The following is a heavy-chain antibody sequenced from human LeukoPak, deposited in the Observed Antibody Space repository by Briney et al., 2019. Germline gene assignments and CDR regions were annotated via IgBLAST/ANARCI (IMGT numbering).Heavy chain of an antibody. V-gene: IGHV1-2*02. CDR1: GYIFTGYY. D-gene: IGHD3-22*01. J-gene: IGHJ4*02. Sequence: ASVTVSCKASGYIFTGYYMHWVRQAPGQGLEWMGWINPHGGATNYAQKFQGRVTLTRDTSISTAYMELSSLISDDTAVYYCARDHLDYYDSSLDYWGQGTLVTVSS. CDR2: INPHGGAT. CDR3: ARDHLDYYDSSLDY.